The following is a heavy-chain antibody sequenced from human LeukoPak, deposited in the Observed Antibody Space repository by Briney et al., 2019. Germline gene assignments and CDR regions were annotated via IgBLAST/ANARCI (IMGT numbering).Heavy chain of an antibody. CDR2: IYYSGST. Sequence: SQTLSLTCTVSGGSISSGDYYWSWIRQPPGKGLEWIGYIYYSGSTNYNPSLKSRVTISVDTSKNQFSLKLSSVTAADTAVYYCARAATLEWLLSDFDYWGQGTLVTVSS. J-gene: IGHJ4*02. V-gene: IGHV4-61*08. CDR1: GGSISSGDYY. D-gene: IGHD3-3*01. CDR3: ARAATLEWLLSDFDY.